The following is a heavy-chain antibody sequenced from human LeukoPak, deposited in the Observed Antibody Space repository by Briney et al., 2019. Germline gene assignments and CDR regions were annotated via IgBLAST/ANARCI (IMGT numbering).Heavy chain of an antibody. Sequence: SETLSLTCTVSGGSINSYYWSWIRQPPGKGLEWIEYIYYSGSTNYNPSLKSRVTISVDTSKNQFSLRLSSVTAADTAVYYCARVTGYMTEDYFDYWGQGTLITVSS. CDR1: GGSINSYY. J-gene: IGHJ4*02. CDR2: IYYSGST. D-gene: IGHD6-13*01. V-gene: IGHV4-59*01. CDR3: ARVTGYMTEDYFDY.